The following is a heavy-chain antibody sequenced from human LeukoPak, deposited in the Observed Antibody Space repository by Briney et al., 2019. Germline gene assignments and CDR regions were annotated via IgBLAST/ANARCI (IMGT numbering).Heavy chain of an antibody. D-gene: IGHD2-15*01. Sequence: GGSLRLSCAASGFTFSDYYMSWIRQAPGKGLEWVSYISSSGSTIYYADSVKGRFTISRDNAKNSLYLRMNSLRAEDTAVYYCARGGCSGGSSYEEPIGYYCYGMDVWGQGTTVTVSS. V-gene: IGHV3-11*01. CDR1: GFTFSDYY. J-gene: IGHJ6*02. CDR2: ISSSGSTI. CDR3: ARGGCSGGSSYEEPIGYYCYGMDV.